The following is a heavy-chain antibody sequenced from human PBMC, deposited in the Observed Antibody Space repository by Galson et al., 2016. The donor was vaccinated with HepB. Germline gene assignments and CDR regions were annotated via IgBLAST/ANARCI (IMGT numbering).Heavy chain of an antibody. CDR1: GFTFADHY. CDR2: ISSRGTSI. CDR3: ARDVVGGYCRGGSCPLYYFDY. Sequence: SLRLSCAASGFTFADHYMTWIRQAPGKGLEWLSYISSRGTSIYFPDSVKGRFTISRDNAKNSLYLQMNSLRAEDTAVYYCARDVVGGYCRGGSCPLYYFDYWGQGTLVTVSS. D-gene: IGHD2-15*01. V-gene: IGHV3-11*01. J-gene: IGHJ4*02.